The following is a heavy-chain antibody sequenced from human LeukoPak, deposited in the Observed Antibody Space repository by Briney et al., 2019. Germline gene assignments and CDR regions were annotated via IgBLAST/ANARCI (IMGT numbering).Heavy chain of an antibody. CDR3: ARTKSTLWPAAITDY. Sequence: GGSLRLSCAASGFTVSSNYMSWVRQAPGKGLEWVSVIYSGGSTYYADSVKGRFTISRDNSKNTLYLQMNSLRAEDTAVYYCARTKSTLWPAAITDYWGQGTLVTVSS. J-gene: IGHJ4*02. CDR2: IYSGGST. V-gene: IGHV3-53*01. CDR1: GFTVSSNY. D-gene: IGHD2-2*01.